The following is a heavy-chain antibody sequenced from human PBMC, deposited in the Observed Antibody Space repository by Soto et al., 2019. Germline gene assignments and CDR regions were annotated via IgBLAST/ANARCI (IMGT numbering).Heavy chain of an antibody. CDR2: INHSGST. CDR3: ARVELVRGVIPQNFYYYYYGMDV. J-gene: IGHJ6*02. CDR1: GGSFSGYY. D-gene: IGHD3-10*01. V-gene: IGHV4-34*01. Sequence: SETLSLTCAVYGGSFSGYYWSWIRQPPGKELERIGEINHSGSTNYNPSHKSRVTISVDTSKNQFSLKLSSVTAADTAVYYCARVELVRGVIPQNFYYYYYGMDVWGQGTTVTVSS.